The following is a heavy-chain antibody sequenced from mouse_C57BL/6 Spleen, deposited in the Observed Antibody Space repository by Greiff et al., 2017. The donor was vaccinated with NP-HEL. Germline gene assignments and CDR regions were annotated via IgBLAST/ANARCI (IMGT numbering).Heavy chain of an antibody. CDR2: IDPSDSYT. D-gene: IGHD3-1*01. J-gene: IGHJ4*01. CDR1: GYTFTSYW. CDR3: ARSGGTAMDY. Sequence: QVQLQQPGAELVMPGASVKLSCKASGYTFTSYWMHWVKQRPGQGLEWIGEIDPSDSYTNYNQKFKGKSTLTVDKSSSTAYMQLSSLTSEDSAVYYCARSGGTAMDYWGQGTSVTVSS. V-gene: IGHV1-69*01.